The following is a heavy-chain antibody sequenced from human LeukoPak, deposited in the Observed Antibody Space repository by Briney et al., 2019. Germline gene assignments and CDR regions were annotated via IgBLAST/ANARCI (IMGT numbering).Heavy chain of an antibody. CDR1: GGSISSGGYY. CDR3: ARGSGTYYYGSGGGGLFDY. J-gene: IGHJ4*02. V-gene: IGHV4-31*03. CDR2: IYYSGST. D-gene: IGHD3-10*01. Sequence: PSQTLSLTCTVSGGSISSGGYYWSWIRQHPGKGLVWIGYIYYSGSTYYNPSLKSRVTISVDTSKNQFSLKLSSVTAADTAVYYCARGSGTYYYGSGGGGLFDYWGQGTLVTVSS.